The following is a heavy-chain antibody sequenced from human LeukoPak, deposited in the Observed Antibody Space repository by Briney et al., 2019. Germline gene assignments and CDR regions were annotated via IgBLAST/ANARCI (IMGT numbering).Heavy chain of an antibody. D-gene: IGHD3-3*01. CDR1: GFTFSSYG. Sequence: GGSLRLSCAASGFTFSSYGMSWLRQAPGKGLEWVSGISGSGDESYYLDSVRGRFTISRDNSKNTLYMQMNSLRVDDTAIYYCAKVEVLRFLEWHPYYMDVWGKGTTVTVSS. CDR2: ISGSGDES. CDR3: AKVEVLRFLEWHPYYMDV. V-gene: IGHV3-23*01. J-gene: IGHJ6*03.